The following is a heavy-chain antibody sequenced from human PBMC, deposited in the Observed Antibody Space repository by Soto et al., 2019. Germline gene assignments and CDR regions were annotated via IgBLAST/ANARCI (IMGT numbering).Heavy chain of an antibody. D-gene: IGHD2-8*01. V-gene: IGHV4-31*06. Sequence: QVQLQESGPGLVRPSQTLSLTCTVSAGSISTINYYWSWIRQHPEKGLEWIGYLSYSGSTFYHSSLKSRVIISLDTSKKQFSLTLTSVTAADTAVYYWSRSAQWDVFDPWGQGTMVTVSS. CDR1: AGSISTINYY. J-gene: IGHJ3*01. CDR3: SRSAQWDVFDP. CDR2: LSYSGST.